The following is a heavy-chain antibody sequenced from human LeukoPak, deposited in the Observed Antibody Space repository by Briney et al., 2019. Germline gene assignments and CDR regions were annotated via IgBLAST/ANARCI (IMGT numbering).Heavy chain of an antibody. J-gene: IGHJ4*02. CDR3: SGHMTSADY. CDR2: IKSKVHGGTT. Sequence: GGSLRLSCAASGFTFSDAWMSWVRQAPGKGLEWVARIKSKVHGGTTDYAAPVDGRFTISRDDSENKLYLQMSSLKTEDTGVYYCSGHMTSADYWGQGTLVTVSS. V-gene: IGHV3-15*05. CDR1: GFTFSDAW. D-gene: IGHD4-11*01.